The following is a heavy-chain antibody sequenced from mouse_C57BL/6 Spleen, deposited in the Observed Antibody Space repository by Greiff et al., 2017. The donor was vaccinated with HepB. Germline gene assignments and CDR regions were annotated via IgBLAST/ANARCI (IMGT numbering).Heavy chain of an antibody. Sequence: EVQLVESGGDLVKPGGSLKLSCAASGFTFSSYGMSWVRQTPDKRLEWVATISSGGSYTYYPDSVKGRFTISRDNAKNTLYLQMSSLKSEDTAMYYCARQRDYYGSSPNWYFDVWGTGTTVTVSS. J-gene: IGHJ1*03. D-gene: IGHD1-1*01. V-gene: IGHV5-6*01. CDR2: ISSGGSYT. CDR3: ARQRDYYGSSPNWYFDV. CDR1: GFTFSSYG.